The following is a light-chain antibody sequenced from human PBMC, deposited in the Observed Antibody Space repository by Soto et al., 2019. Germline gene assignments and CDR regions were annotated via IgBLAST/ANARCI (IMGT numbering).Light chain of an antibody. J-gene: IGKJ5*01. Sequence: EIVMTQSPAILSVSPGDRATLSCRASQSISSNLAWYQQKPGQAPRLLIYGATTRATGIPARFSGSGSGTEFTLTINSLQSEDFATYYCQQYDNLPHTFGQGTRLEI. CDR3: QQYDNLPHT. V-gene: IGKV3D-15*01. CDR2: GAT. CDR1: QSISSN.